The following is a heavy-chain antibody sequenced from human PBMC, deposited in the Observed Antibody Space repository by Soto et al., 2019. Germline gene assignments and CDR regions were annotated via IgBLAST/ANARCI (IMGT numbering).Heavy chain of an antibody. Sequence: GSLLLTCAASGFTFSSYAMSWVRQAPGKGLEWVSAISGSGGSTYYADSVKGRFTISRDNSKNTLYLQMDSLRAEDTAVYYCAKDRVLLWFGELPPKGYFDYWGQGTLVTVSS. J-gene: IGHJ4*02. D-gene: IGHD3-10*01. CDR3: AKDRVLLWFGELPPKGYFDY. CDR1: GFTFSSYA. CDR2: ISGSGGST. V-gene: IGHV3-23*01.